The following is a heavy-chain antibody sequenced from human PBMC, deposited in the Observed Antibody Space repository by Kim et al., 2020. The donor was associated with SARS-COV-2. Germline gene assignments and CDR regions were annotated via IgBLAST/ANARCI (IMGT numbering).Heavy chain of an antibody. Sequence: GGSLRLSCAASGFTFSNYAMTWVRQAPGKGLEWVSAISGSGGRTYYADSVKGRFTISRDNSKNTLHLQMNSLRAEDTAVYYCAKDPYYDFWSGYYFDYWGQGTLVTVSS. CDR2: ISGSGGRT. D-gene: IGHD3-3*01. J-gene: IGHJ4*02. V-gene: IGHV3-23*01. CDR3: AKDPYYDFWSGYYFDY. CDR1: GFTFSNYA.